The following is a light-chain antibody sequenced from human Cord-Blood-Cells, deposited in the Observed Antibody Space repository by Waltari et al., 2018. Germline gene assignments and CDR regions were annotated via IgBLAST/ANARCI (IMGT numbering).Light chain of an antibody. Sequence: AIQLTQSPSSLSASVGDRVTITCRASQGISSALAWDQQKPGKAPNLLIYVASSLESGVPSRFSGRGSGTDFTLTISSLQPEDFATYYCQQFISYPLTFGGGTKVEIK. J-gene: IGKJ4*01. CDR2: VAS. CDR1: QGISSA. CDR3: QQFISYPLT. V-gene: IGKV1-13*02.